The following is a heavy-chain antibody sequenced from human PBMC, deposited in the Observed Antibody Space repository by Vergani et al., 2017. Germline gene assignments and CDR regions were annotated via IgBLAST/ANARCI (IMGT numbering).Heavy chain of an antibody. V-gene: IGHV3-30*03. Sequence: QVQLVESGGGVVQPGRSLRLSCAASGFTFSSYGMHWVRQAPGKGLEWVAVISYDGSNKYYADSVKGRFTISRDNSKNTLYLQMNSLRAEDTAVYYCATYSGGYDYWGQGTLVTVSS. CDR3: ATYSGGYDY. CDR1: GFTFSSYG. CDR2: ISYDGSNK. J-gene: IGHJ4*02. D-gene: IGHD1-26*01.